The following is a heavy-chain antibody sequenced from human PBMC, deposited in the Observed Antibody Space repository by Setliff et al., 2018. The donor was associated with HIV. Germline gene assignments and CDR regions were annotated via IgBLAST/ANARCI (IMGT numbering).Heavy chain of an antibody. CDR1: GGSISSGSYY. Sequence: PSETLSLTCTVSGGSISSGSYYWSWIRQPAGKGLEWIGHIYTSGSTNYNPSLKSRVTISVDTSKTQFSLKLSSVTAADTAVYYCARDSELWFGEFPVWGQGTLVTVS. CDR2: IYTSGST. D-gene: IGHD3-10*01. J-gene: IGHJ4*02. CDR3: ARDSELWFGEFPV. V-gene: IGHV4-61*09.